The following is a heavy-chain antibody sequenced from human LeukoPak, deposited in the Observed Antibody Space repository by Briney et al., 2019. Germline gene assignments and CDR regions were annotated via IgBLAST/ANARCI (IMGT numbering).Heavy chain of an antibody. Sequence: PGGSLRLSCAASGFTFSTYWMSWVRQAPGKWLEWVANMNQDGSEKHYVDSVKGRFTISRDNAKNSLYLQMNSLRAEDTALYYCARDNGGTGWLYWGQGTLVTVSS. D-gene: IGHD6-19*01. J-gene: IGHJ4*02. CDR3: ARDNGGTGWLY. CDR1: GFTFSTYW. CDR2: MNQDGSEK. V-gene: IGHV3-7*05.